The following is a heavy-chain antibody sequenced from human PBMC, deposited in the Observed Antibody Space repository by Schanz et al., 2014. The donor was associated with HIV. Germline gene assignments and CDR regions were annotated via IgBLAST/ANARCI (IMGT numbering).Heavy chain of an antibody. CDR1: GFTFSSYG. V-gene: IGHV3-33*06. CDR3: AKVTPLRCLDY. J-gene: IGHJ4*02. CDR2: IWYDGSNK. D-gene: IGHD4-17*01. Sequence: QVQLVESGGCVVQPGRSLRLSCAASGFTFSSYGMHWVRQAPGKGLEWVAVIWYDGSNKYYADSVKGRFTISRDNSRKTLYLQMNSLRAEDTAVYYCAKVTPLRCLDYWGQGTLVTVSS.